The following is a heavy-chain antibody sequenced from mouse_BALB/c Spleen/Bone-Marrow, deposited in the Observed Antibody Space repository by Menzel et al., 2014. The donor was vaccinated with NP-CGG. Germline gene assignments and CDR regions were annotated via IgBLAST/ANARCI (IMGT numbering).Heavy chain of an antibody. Sequence: EVQRVESEGGLVQPGGSLKLSCAASGFTFSSYGMSWVRQTPDKRLELVATINSNGGSTYYPDSVKGRFTISRDNAKNTLYLQMSSLKSEDTAMYYCARDYYGSSFDYWGQGTTLTVSS. CDR2: INSNGGST. CDR3: ARDYYGSSFDY. CDR1: GFTFSSYG. J-gene: IGHJ2*01. D-gene: IGHD1-1*01. V-gene: IGHV5-6-3*01.